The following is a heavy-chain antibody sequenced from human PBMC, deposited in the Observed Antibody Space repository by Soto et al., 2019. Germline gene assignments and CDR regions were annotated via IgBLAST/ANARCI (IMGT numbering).Heavy chain of an antibody. D-gene: IGHD2-2*03. CDR3: ARVMDIVVGPAATIFHYYYMDV. Sequence: QVQLVQSGAEVKKPGASVKVSCKASGYTFTSYAMHWVRQAPGQRLEWMGWMNAGNGNTKYSQKFQGRVTMTRDTSASTAYMELSSLRSEDTAVYYCARVMDIVVGPAATIFHYYYMDVWGKGTTVTVSS. V-gene: IGHV1-3*01. J-gene: IGHJ6*03. CDR1: GYTFTSYA. CDR2: MNAGNGNT.